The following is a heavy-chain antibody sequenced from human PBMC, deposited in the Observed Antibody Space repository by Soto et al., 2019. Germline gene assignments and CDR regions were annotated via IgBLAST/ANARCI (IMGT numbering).Heavy chain of an antibody. D-gene: IGHD2-2*02. CDR2: VVVGSGDT. Sequence: ASVKVSCKASGFTFSSSTVQWVRQARGQRLEWIGWVVVGSGDTNYAQKFQERVTISRDLSKSTAYMELSSLRSEDTAVYYCARDRIPAAIRVGEDWFDPWGQGTLVTVSS. CDR1: GFTFSSST. J-gene: IGHJ5*02. V-gene: IGHV1-58*01. CDR3: ARDRIPAAIRVGEDWFDP.